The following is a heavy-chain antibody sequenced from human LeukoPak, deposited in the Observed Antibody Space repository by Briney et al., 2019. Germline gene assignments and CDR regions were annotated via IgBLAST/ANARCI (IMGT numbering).Heavy chain of an antibody. Sequence: SETLSLTXAVYGGSFSGYYWSWIRQPPGKGLEWIGEINHSGSTNYNPSLKSRVTISVDTSKNQFSLKLSSVTAADTAVYYCARHYYDSSGYYPENFQHWGQGTLVIVSS. J-gene: IGHJ1*01. CDR2: INHSGST. D-gene: IGHD3-22*01. V-gene: IGHV4-34*01. CDR3: ARHYYDSSGYYPENFQH. CDR1: GGSFSGYY.